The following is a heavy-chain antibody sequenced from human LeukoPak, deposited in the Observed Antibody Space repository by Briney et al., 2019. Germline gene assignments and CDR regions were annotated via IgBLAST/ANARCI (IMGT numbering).Heavy chain of an antibody. CDR2: ISISGSTI. CDR3: ARGVVLAANFDY. V-gene: IGHV3-11*01. D-gene: IGHD2-15*01. Sequence: KPGGSLRLSCAASGFTFSDYYMGWIRQAPGKGLEWLSYISISGSTIYYAGSVKGRFTISRDNAKNSLYLQMNSLRAEDTAVYFCARGVVLAANFDYWGQGTLVTVSS. J-gene: IGHJ4*02. CDR1: GFTFSDYY.